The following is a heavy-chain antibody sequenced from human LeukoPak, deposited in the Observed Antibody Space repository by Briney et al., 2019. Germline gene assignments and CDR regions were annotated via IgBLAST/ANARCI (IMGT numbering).Heavy chain of an antibody. CDR1: GFTFSSYG. CDR2: IRYDGSNK. J-gene: IGHJ4*02. D-gene: IGHD4-23*01. CDR3: AKSEATVVTPDDY. Sequence: SGGSLRLSCAASGFTFSSYGMHWVRQAPGKGLEWVAFIRYDGSNKYYADSVKGRFTISRDNSKNTLYLQMNSLRAGDTAVYYCAKSEATVVTPDDYWGQGTLVTVSS. V-gene: IGHV3-30*02.